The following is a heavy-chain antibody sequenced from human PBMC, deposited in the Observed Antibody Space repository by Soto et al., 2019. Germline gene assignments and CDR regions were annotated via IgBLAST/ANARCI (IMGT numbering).Heavy chain of an antibody. CDR3: ARFPGGPRDIVLMVYAIPDYYYYGMDV. V-gene: IGHV4-4*02. CDR2: IYHSGST. CDR1: GGSISSSNW. J-gene: IGHJ6*02. Sequence: QVQLQESGPGLVKPSGTLSLTCAVSGGSISSSNWWSWVRQPPGKGLEWIGEIYHSGSTNYNPSLKSRVTISVDKSKNQFSLKLSSVTAADTAVYYCARFPGGPRDIVLMVYAIPDYYYYGMDVWGQGTTVTVSS. D-gene: IGHD2-8*01.